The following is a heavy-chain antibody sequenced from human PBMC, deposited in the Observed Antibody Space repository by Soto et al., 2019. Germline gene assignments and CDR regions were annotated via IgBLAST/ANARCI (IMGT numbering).Heavy chain of an antibody. CDR3: ATHPTSSSPTGDY. V-gene: IGHV3-33*01. J-gene: IGHJ4*02. Sequence: QVQLVESGGGVVPPGRSLRLSCVAYGFTFSSHGMHWVRQAPGEGLEWVASIWYDGRNKYYADSVKGRFTISRDNSQNTVYLEMNSLRPEDTAVYYCATHPTSSSPTGDYWGQGTLVIVSS. CDR1: GFTFSSHG. D-gene: IGHD6-6*01. CDR2: IWYDGRNK.